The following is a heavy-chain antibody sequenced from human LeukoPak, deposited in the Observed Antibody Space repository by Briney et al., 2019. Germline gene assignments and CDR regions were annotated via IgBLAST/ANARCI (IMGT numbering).Heavy chain of an antibody. D-gene: IGHD3-22*01. Sequence: GGSLRLSCAASGFTFSIYAMSWVRQAPGKGLEWLSVISGTGGSTYYADSVKGRFTISRDNSKNTLYLQMNSLRAEDTAVYYCAKANYYDSSGYYENLDYWGQGTLVTVSS. CDR3: AKANYYDSSGYYENLDY. V-gene: IGHV3-23*01. J-gene: IGHJ4*02. CDR2: ISGTGGST. CDR1: GFTFSIYA.